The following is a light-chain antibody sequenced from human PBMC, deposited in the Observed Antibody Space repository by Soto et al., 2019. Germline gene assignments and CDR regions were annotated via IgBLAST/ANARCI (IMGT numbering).Light chain of an antibody. V-gene: IGKV1-6*01. CDR1: QGIRND. J-gene: IGKJ4*01. CDR2: AAS. CDR3: LQDYNYPLT. Sequence: AIQMTQSPSSLSASVGDRVTITCRASQGIRNDLGWYQQKPGKAPNLLIYAASHLQSGVPSRFSGSGSGTDFTLTISSLQPEDFAPYYCLQDYNYPLTFGGGTKVEIK.